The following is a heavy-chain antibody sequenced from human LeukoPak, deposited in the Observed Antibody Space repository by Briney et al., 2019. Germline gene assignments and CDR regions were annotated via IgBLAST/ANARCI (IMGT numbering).Heavy chain of an antibody. CDR3: ARALRPPTITDY. D-gene: IGHD4-11*01. Sequence: SETLSLTCAVYGGSFSGYYWSWIRQPPVKGLEWIGEINHSGSTNYNPSLKSRVTISVDTSKNQFSLKLSSVTAADTAVYYCARALRPPTITDYWGQGTLVTVSS. CDR1: GGSFSGYY. V-gene: IGHV4-34*01. J-gene: IGHJ4*02. CDR2: INHSGST.